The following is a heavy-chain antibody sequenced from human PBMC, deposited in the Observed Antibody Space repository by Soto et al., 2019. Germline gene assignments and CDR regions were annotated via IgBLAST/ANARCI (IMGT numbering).Heavy chain of an antibody. Sequence: QVQLVQSGAEVKKPGASVKVSCKASGYTFSTYGISWVRQAPGQGLEWMAWISTSNGDTHYAQKVQDRVSMTTDRFTSTAYMELRSLRSDDTAIYYFARDSAAHGPGFDYWGQGTLVTVSS. J-gene: IGHJ4*02. CDR2: ISTSNGDT. V-gene: IGHV1-18*04. CDR1: GYTFSTYG. D-gene: IGHD6-13*01. CDR3: ARDSAAHGPGFDY.